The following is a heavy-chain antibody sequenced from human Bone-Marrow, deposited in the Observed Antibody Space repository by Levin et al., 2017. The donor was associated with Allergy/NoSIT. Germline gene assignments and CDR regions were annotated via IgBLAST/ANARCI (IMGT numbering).Heavy chain of an antibody. CDR1: GFAFRAYD. CDR2: IGTTDDT. D-gene: IGHD2-21*02. CDR3: AGSRAHCHTDCYFEV. Sequence: PGGSLRLSCVASGFAFRAYDMHWVRQTTEERLEWVSSIGTTDDTFYSDSVKGRFIVSREDVSSVLFLQMTSLRVGDTAVYYCAGSRAHCHTDCYFEVWGQGALVTVSS. J-gene: IGHJ4*02. V-gene: IGHV3-13*01.